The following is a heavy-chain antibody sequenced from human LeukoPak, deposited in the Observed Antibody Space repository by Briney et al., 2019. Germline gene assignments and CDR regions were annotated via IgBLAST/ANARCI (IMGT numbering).Heavy chain of an antibody. CDR3: ARAVGDSSGYLV. V-gene: IGHV1-2*02. J-gene: IGHJ4*02. CDR2: INPNSGGT. Sequence: GASVKVSCKASGYTFTGYFMHWVRQAPGQGLEWMGWINPNSGGTNYAQKFQGRVTMTRDTSISTAYMELSRLRSDDTAVYYCARAVGDSSGYLVWGQGTLVTVSS. D-gene: IGHD3-22*01. CDR1: GYTFTGYF.